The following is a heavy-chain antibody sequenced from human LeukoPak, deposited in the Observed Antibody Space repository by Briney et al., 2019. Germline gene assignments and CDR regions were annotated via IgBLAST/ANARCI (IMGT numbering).Heavy chain of an antibody. CDR3: ARAARGSGSNDY. CDR1: GGSIGSSSYY. D-gene: IGHD6-19*01. J-gene: IGHJ4*02. V-gene: IGHV4-39*07. CDR2: IYYSGTT. Sequence: SETLSLTCTVSGGSIGSSSYYWGWIRQPPGKGLEWIGSIYYSGTTYYNPSLKSRVTISVDTSKNQFSLKLRSVTAADTAVYYCARAARGSGSNDYWGQGTLVTVSS.